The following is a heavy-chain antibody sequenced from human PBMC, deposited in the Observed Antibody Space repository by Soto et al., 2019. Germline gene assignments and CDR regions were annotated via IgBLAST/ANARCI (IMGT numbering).Heavy chain of an antibody. CDR2: IDWNDDK. CDR3: ERIFHFSGGTSALAF. D-gene: IGHD2-15*01. Sequence: QTHRVALNCTFPGFSLSTNRKRECWIRQPPGKVMEWLGRIDWNDDKYYNTSLKTRLTISKDSSKNQVVLTMTNMDPVETATYYCERIFHFSGGTSALAFRGKGALVPGSP. V-gene: IGHV2-70*04. J-gene: IGHJ4*02. CDR1: GFSLSTNRKR.